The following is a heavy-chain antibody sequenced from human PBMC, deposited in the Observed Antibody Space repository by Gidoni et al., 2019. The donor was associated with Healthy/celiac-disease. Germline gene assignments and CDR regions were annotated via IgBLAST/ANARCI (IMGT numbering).Heavy chain of an antibody. Sequence: EVQLVESGGGLVKPGGSLRLSCAAPGFTFSSYSMNWVRQAPGKGLEWVSSISSSSSYIYYADSVKGRFTISRDNAKNSLYLQMNSLRAEDTAVYYCASSPYDYIWGSYRYSNWFDPWGQGTLVTVSS. CDR3: ASSPYDYIWGSYRYSNWFDP. CDR1: GFTFSSYS. V-gene: IGHV3-21*01. CDR2: ISSSSSYI. D-gene: IGHD3-16*02. J-gene: IGHJ5*02.